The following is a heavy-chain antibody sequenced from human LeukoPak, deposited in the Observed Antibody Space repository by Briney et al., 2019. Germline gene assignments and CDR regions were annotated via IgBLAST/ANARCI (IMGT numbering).Heavy chain of an antibody. Sequence: ASVKVSCKAAGYTFTDYYMHWVRQAPGQGLEWMGWINPNSGGTNYAQKFQGRVTMTRDTSISTAYMELSRLRSDDTAVCYCAVFTVAGVFDYWGQGTLVTVSS. CDR1: GYTFTDYY. J-gene: IGHJ4*02. V-gene: IGHV1-2*02. D-gene: IGHD6-19*01. CDR3: AVFTVAGVFDY. CDR2: INPNSGGT.